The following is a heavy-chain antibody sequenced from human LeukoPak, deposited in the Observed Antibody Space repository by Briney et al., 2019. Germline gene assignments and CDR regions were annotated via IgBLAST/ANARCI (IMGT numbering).Heavy chain of an antibody. CDR3: ARDRAYYDFWPEDY. CDR1: GFTFSDYY. D-gene: IGHD3-3*01. CDR2: ISSSGSTI. J-gene: IGHJ4*02. V-gene: IGHV3-11*04. Sequence: GGSLRLSCAASGFTFSDYYMSWIRQAPGKGLEWVSYISSSGSTIYYADSVKGRFTISRDNAKNSLYLQMNSLRAEDTAVYYCARDRAYYDFWPEDYWGQGTLVTVSS.